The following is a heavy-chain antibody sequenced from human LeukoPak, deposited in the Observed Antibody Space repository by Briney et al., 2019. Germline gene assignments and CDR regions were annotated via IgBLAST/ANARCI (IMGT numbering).Heavy chain of an antibody. V-gene: IGHV3-21*01. Sequence: GGSLRLSCAASGFTFSSHRLMWVRQAPGKGLEWVSSISPDSGYIYYADSVKGRFTISRDNAENSLFLQMNSLGAETTAVYYCAPFSAVTHYYFDYWGQGTLVTVSS. D-gene: IGHD6-13*01. J-gene: IGHJ4*02. CDR2: ISPDSGYI. CDR1: GFTFSSHR. CDR3: APFSAVTHYYFDY.